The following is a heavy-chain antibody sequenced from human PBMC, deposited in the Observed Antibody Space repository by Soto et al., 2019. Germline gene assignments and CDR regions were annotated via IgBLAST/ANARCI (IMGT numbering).Heavy chain of an antibody. CDR1: GGSISSSSYY. Sequence: ASETLSLTCTVSGGSISSSSYYWGWIRQPAGKGLEWIGSIYYSGSTYYNPSLVSRVTMTRDTSISTAYMELSRLRSDDTAVYYCARDRLGSSWAFDYWGQGTLVTVSS. V-gene: IGHV4-39*02. CDR2: IYYSGST. CDR3: ARDRLGSSWAFDY. J-gene: IGHJ4*02. D-gene: IGHD6-13*01.